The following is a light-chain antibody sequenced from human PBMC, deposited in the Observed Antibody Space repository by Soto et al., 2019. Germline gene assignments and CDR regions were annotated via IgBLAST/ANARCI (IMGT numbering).Light chain of an antibody. V-gene: IGLV7-46*01. Sequence: QAVVTQEPSLTVSPGGTVTLTCGSNTGAVTSGHYPYWFQQKPGQAPKALIYDTTNKHSWTPARFSGSLLGGKAALTLSGAQPEDEAEYYCLLSHSGARIFGGGTKVTVL. CDR3: LLSHSGARI. J-gene: IGLJ2*01. CDR2: DTT. CDR1: TGAVTSGHY.